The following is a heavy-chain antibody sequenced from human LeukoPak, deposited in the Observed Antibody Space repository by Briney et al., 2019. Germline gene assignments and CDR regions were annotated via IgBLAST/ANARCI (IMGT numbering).Heavy chain of an antibody. CDR2: ITGSGGST. V-gene: IGHV3-23*01. J-gene: IGHJ4*02. Sequence: GGTLRLSCAASGFTFSTSGMSWVRQAPGKGLEWVSTITGSGGSTYYADSVKGRFTISRDNSKNTLYPQMNSLRAEDTAVYYCAKSGYNRFDYWGQGTRVTVSS. D-gene: IGHD5-24*01. CDR1: GFTFSTSG. CDR3: AKSGYNRFDY.